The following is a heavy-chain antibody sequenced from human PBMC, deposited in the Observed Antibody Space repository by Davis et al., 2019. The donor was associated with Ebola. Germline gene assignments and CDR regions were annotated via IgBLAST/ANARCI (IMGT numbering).Heavy chain of an antibody. J-gene: IGHJ3*01. Sequence: HSQTLSLTCAISGDSVSITSAGWNWIRQSPSRGLEWLGRTYYNSKWYCDYAVSVRGRITVNPDTSKNQFSLQLNSVTPEDTAVYFCARGFFRDGFDVWGQGTVITVSS. V-gene: IGHV6-1*01. CDR1: GDSVSITSAG. CDR3: ARGFFRDGFDV. D-gene: IGHD3-3*01. CDR2: TYYNSKWYC.